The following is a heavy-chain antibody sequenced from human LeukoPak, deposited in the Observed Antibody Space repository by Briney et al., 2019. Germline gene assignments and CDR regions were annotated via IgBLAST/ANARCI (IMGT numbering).Heavy chain of an antibody. D-gene: IGHD6-6*01. CDR3: ARDFKDSSSSLVYYYYYYMDV. V-gene: IGHV4-4*07. CDR1: GGSISSYY. J-gene: IGHJ6*03. CDR2: IYTSGST. Sequence: PSETLSLTCTVSGGSISSYYWSWIRQPAGKGLEWIGRIYTSGSTNYNPSLQSRVSMSVDTSKNQFSLKLSSVTAADTGVYYCARDFKDSSSSLVYYYYYYMDVWGKGTTVTVSS.